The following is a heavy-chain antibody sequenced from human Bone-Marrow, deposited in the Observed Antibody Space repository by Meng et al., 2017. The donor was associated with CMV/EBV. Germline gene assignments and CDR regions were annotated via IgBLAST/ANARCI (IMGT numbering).Heavy chain of an antibody. V-gene: IGHV3-7*01. CDR3: ARETDGSPDY. D-gene: IGHD5-24*01. Sequence: GESLKISCAASGFTFDDYAMHWVRQAPGKGLEWVANIKQDGSEKYYVDSVKGRFTISRDNAKNSLYLQMNSLRAEDTAVYYCARETDGSPDYWGQGTLVTVSS. CDR2: IKQDGSEK. CDR1: GFTFDDYA. J-gene: IGHJ4*02.